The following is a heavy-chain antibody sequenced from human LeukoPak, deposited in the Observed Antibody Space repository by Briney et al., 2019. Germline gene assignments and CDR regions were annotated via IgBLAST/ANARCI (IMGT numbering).Heavy chain of an antibody. J-gene: IGHJ5*02. CDR1: GGSISSSSYY. CDR3: ARDRGSIAARPNWFDP. Sequence: PSETLSLTCTVSGGSISSSSYYWGWIRQPPGKGLEWIGSIYYSGSTYYNPSLKGRVTISVDTSKNRFSLKLSSVTAADTAVYYCARDRGSIAARPNWFDPWGQGTLVTVSS. D-gene: IGHD6-6*01. V-gene: IGHV4-39*07. CDR2: IYYSGST.